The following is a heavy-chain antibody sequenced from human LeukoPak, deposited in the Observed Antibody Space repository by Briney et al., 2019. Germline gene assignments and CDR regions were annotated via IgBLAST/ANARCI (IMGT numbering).Heavy chain of an antibody. Sequence: ETLSLTCTISGGSICPFFWTWIRQSAGKGLECVGRVSASWKSYYNPSLKSRLTLSLDESKNQFSLRLNSVTAADTAVYYCARGLRVAVAGYYFDSWGQGILVTVPS. CDR3: ARGLRVAVAGYYFDS. D-gene: IGHD6-19*01. CDR2: VSASWKS. J-gene: IGHJ4*02. CDR1: GGSICPFF. V-gene: IGHV4-4*07.